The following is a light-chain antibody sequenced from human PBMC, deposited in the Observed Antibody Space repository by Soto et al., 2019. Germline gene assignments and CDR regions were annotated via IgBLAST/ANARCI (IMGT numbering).Light chain of an antibody. CDR2: GAS. V-gene: IGKV3-15*01. J-gene: IGKJ2*01. Sequence: EIVLTQSPGTLSLSPGERATLSFRSSQSVSSSQLAWYQQKPGQAPRLLIYGASTRATAIPARFSGSGSGTEFTLTISSLQSEDFAVYFCQQYDNWPYTFGQGTKVDIK. CDR1: QSVSSS. CDR3: QQYDNWPYT.